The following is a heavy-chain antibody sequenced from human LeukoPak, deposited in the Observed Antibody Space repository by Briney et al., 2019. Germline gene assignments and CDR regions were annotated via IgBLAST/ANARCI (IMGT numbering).Heavy chain of an antibody. Sequence: GGSLRLSCAASGFTFSNYAMSWVRQAPGKGLEWVSTISGSDGSTYYADSVKGRFTISRDNSKNTLYLQMNSLRAEDTAVYYCAKSVVTMVRGVIRGPNWFDPWGQGTLVTVYS. CDR1: GFTFSNYA. V-gene: IGHV3-23*01. CDR3: AKSVVTMVRGVIRGPNWFDP. D-gene: IGHD3-10*01. CDR2: ISGSDGST. J-gene: IGHJ5*02.